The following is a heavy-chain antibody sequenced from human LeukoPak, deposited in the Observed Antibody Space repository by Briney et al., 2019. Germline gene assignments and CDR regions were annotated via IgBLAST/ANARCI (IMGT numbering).Heavy chain of an antibody. J-gene: IGHJ3*02. Sequence: GGSLRLSCAASGFTFDDYGMSWVRQAPGKGLEWVSGINWNGGSTGYADSVKGRFTISRDNAKNSLYLQMNSLRAEDTALYHCARMAPGTPHDAFDIWGQGTMVTVSS. CDR3: ARMAPGTPHDAFDI. V-gene: IGHV3-20*01. CDR2: INWNGGST. D-gene: IGHD5-24*01. CDR1: GFTFDDYG.